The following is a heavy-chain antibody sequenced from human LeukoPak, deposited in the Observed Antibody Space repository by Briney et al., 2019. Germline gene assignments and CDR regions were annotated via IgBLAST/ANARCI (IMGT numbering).Heavy chain of an antibody. CDR3: AKDGGLWVSAHWGDS. D-gene: IGHD7-27*01. Sequence: GGSLRLSCAASGFTFSSYAMHWVRQAPGKGLEWVAVISYDGSNKYYADSVKGRFTVSRDNSKNTLFLQMNSLRAEDTAVYYCAKDGGLWVSAHWGDSWGRGTLVTVSS. CDR2: ISYDGSNK. J-gene: IGHJ4*02. CDR1: GFTFSSYA. V-gene: IGHV3-30-3*01.